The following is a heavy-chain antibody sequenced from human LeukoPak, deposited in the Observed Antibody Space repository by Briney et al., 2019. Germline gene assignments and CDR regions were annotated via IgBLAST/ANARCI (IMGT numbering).Heavy chain of an antibody. V-gene: IGHV3-48*02. Sequence: GGSRRLSCAASGFTFSSYSMNWVRQAPGKGLEWVSYISSSSNTIYYADSVKGRFTISRDNAKNSLYLQMNSLRDEDTALYYCVTDTSMGGLFDYWGQGTLVTVSS. CDR1: GFTFSSYS. CDR3: VTDTSMGGLFDY. D-gene: IGHD5-18*01. J-gene: IGHJ4*02. CDR2: ISSSSNTI.